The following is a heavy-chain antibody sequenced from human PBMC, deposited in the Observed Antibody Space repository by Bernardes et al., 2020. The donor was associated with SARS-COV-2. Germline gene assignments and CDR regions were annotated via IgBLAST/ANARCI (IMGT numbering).Heavy chain of an antibody. CDR2: MNPNSGNT. J-gene: IGHJ6*02. Sequence: ASVKVSCKASGYTFTSYDINWVRQATGQGLEWMGWMNPNSGNTGYAQKFQGRVTMTRNTSISTAYMELSSLRSEDTAVYYCARVGYGGNSEVNGMDVWGQGTTVTVSS. CDR1: GYTFTSYD. CDR3: ARVGYGGNSEVNGMDV. V-gene: IGHV1-8*01. D-gene: IGHD4-17*01.